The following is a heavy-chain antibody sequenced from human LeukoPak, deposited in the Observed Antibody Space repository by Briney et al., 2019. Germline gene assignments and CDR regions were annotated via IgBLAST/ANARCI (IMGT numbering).Heavy chain of an antibody. CDR2: IYTTGST. Sequence: PSETLSLTCTVSGESISSYYWSWIRQPAGKGLEWIGRIYTTGSTNYNPSLKSRVTMSVDTSKNHFSLKLSSVTAADTAVYYCARELHVDTAHLQLFDYWGQGTLVTVSS. CDR3: ARELHVDTAHLQLFDY. J-gene: IGHJ4*02. D-gene: IGHD5-18*01. CDR1: GESISSYY. V-gene: IGHV4-4*07.